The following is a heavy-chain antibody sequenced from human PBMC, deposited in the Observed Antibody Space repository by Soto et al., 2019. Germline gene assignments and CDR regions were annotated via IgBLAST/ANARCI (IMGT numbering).Heavy chain of an antibody. Sequence: GGSLRLSCAASGFTFSSYGMHWVRQAPGKGLEWVAVISYDGSNKYYADSVKGRFTISRDNSKNTLYLQMNSLRAEDTAVYYCAKDTVVVVAAPIDDGMDVWGQGTTVTVSS. D-gene: IGHD2-15*01. CDR2: ISYDGSNK. CDR1: GFTFSSYG. V-gene: IGHV3-30*18. CDR3: AKDTVVVVAAPIDDGMDV. J-gene: IGHJ6*02.